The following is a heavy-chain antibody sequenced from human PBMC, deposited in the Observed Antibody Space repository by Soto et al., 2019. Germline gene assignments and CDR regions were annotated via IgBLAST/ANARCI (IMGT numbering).Heavy chain of an antibody. J-gene: IGHJ2*01. V-gene: IGHV3-23*01. Sequence: GGSLRLSCAASGFTFSNYAMSWVRQAPGKGLEWVSPISGSGGSTYYADSVKGRFTISRDNSKNTLSLQMNSLRAEDTAVYYCAKAGRSGWSSYWYFDLWGRGTLVTVSS. CDR3: AKAGRSGWSSYWYFDL. CDR2: ISGSGGST. D-gene: IGHD6-19*01. CDR1: GFTFSNYA.